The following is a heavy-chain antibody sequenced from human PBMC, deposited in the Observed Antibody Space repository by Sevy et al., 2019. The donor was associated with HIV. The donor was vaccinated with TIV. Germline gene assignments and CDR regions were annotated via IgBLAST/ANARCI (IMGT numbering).Heavy chain of an antibody. Sequence: GGSLRLSCAASGFTFSHYWMTWVRQAPGKGLEWVANIMQDGSEKYYLDSVEGRFTISRNNANNSVSLQLSSLRAEDTAVYFCARGKLYYDSQFYFEYWGHGKLVTVSS. V-gene: IGHV3-7*01. CDR1: GFTFSHYW. CDR3: ARGKLYYDSQFYFEY. J-gene: IGHJ4*01. CDR2: IMQDGSEK. D-gene: IGHD3-22*01.